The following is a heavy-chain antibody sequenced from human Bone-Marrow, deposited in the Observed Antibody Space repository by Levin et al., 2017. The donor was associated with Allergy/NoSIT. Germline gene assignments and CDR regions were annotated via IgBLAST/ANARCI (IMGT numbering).Heavy chain of an antibody. CDR2: VQPNSGGK. Sequence: GESLKISCEASGYTFPDYYIHWMRQAPGQGLEWMGWVQPNSGGKDYAQKYEARVTMTRDTSLRTAYMDLSSLTSDDTAVYYCARGGITPWGSHMDVWGQGTAVYVSS. D-gene: IGHD2-15*01. CDR1: GYTFPDYY. V-gene: IGHV1-2*02. J-gene: IGHJ6*02. CDR3: ARGGITPWGSHMDV.